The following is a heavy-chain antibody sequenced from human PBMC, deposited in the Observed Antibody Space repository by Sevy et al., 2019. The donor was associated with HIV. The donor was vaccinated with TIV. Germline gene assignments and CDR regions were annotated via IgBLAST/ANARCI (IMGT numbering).Heavy chain of an antibody. CDR2: FDPEDGER. V-gene: IGHV1-24*01. Sequence: FSCKFSGHTLTELPIHWVRQAPGKRLEWMGRFDPEDGERIYAQKFEGRVTMTEDTSTDTAYMELSSLRSEDTALYYCASTREYYSDNSGYFDYWGQGTLVTVSS. J-gene: IGHJ4*02. CDR1: GHTLTELP. D-gene: IGHD3-22*01. CDR3: ASTREYYSDNSGYFDY.